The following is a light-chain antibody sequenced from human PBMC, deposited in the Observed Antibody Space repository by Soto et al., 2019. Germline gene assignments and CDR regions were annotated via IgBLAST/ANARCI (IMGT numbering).Light chain of an antibody. J-gene: IGLJ1*01. Sequence: QSVLTQPASVSGSPGQSITMSCTGTTSDVGSYSLLSWYQQHPGKAPKLMIYEDSKRPSGVSNRFPGSKSGNTASLTISGLQAEDEADYYCYSYAGSSIYVFGTGTKVTVL. CDR1: TSDVGSYSL. CDR2: EDS. CDR3: YSYAGSSIYV. V-gene: IGLV2-23*01.